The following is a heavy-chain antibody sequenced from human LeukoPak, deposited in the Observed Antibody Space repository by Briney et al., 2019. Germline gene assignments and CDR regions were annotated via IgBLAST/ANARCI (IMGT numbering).Heavy chain of an antibody. V-gene: IGHV1-24*01. CDR3: ATWDPFVGATGEFDY. J-gene: IGHJ4*02. D-gene: IGHD1-26*01. CDR2: FDPEDGET. CDR1: GYTLTELS. Sequence: ASVKVSCKVSGYTLTELSMHWLRQAPGKGLEWMGGFDPEDGETIYAQKFQGRVTMTEDTSTDTAYMELSSLRSEDTAVYYCATWDPFVGATGEFDYWGQGTLVTVSS.